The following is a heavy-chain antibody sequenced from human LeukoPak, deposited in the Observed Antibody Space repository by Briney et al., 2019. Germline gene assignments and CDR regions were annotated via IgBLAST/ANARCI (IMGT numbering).Heavy chain of an antibody. D-gene: IGHD3-10*01. CDR3: ARDGWFGKAFDI. CDR2: ISGSGGST. V-gene: IGHV3-23*01. Sequence: GGSLRLSCAASGFTFSSYGMSWVRQAPGKGLEWVSAISGSGGSTYYADSVKGRFTISRDNSKNTLYLQMNSLRAEDTAVYYCARDGWFGKAFDIWGQGTMVTVSS. J-gene: IGHJ3*02. CDR1: GFTFSSYG.